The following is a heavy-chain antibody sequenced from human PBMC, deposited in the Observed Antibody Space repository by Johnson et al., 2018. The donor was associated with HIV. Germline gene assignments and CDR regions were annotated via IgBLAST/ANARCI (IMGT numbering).Heavy chain of an antibody. V-gene: IGHV3-15*01. CDR1: GFTFSNAW. J-gene: IGHJ3*02. D-gene: IGHD1-7*01. Sequence: VQLVESGGGMVQPGGSLRLSCAASGFTFSNAWMNWVRQAPGKGLEWVGRIKSKSDGGTIDYAAPVKGRFTISRDGSKNTLYLHMNSLKTEDTGVYYCVRVELGAFDIWGQGTMVTVSS. CDR3: VRVELGAFDI. CDR2: IKSKSDGGTI.